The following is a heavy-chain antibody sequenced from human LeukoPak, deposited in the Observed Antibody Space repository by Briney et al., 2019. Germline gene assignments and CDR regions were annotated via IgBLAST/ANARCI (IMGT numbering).Heavy chain of an antibody. D-gene: IGHD2-2*02. J-gene: IGHJ3*02. CDR3: ARDRYCSSTSCYSAFDI. Sequence: SETLSLTCTVSGGSISGGSYYWSWIRQPAGKGLEWIGRIYTSGSTNYNPSLKSRVTISVDTSKNQFSLKLSSVTAADTAVYYCARDRYCSSTSCYSAFDIWGQGTMVTVSS. CDR2: IYTSGST. CDR1: GGSISGGSYY. V-gene: IGHV4-61*02.